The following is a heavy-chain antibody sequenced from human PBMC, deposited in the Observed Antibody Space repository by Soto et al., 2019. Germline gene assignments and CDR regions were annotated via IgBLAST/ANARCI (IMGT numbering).Heavy chain of an antibody. D-gene: IGHD2-15*01. CDR2: IWYDGSNK. CDR1: GFTFSSYG. V-gene: IGHV3-33*01. J-gene: IGHJ4*02. Sequence: QVQLVESGGGVVQPGRSLRLSCAASGFTFSSYGMHWVRQAPGKGLEWVAGIWYDGSNKYYADSVKGRFTISRDNSKNTLYLQMNSLRAEDTAVYYCAREGALYCSGGSCYLTGYDYWGQGTLVTVSS. CDR3: AREGALYCSGGSCYLTGYDY.